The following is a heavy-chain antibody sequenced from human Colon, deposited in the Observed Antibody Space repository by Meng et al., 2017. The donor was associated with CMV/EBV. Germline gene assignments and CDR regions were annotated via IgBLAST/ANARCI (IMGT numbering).Heavy chain of an antibody. CDR2: IRYDGSNK. CDR1: GFTFSSYG. Sequence: GESLKISCAASGFTFSSYGMHWVRQAPGKGLEWVAFIRYDGSNKYYADSVKGRFTISRDNSKNTLYLQMNSLRAEDTAVYYCAKPGYCSSTSCYKGVGLDDWGQGTLVTVSS. J-gene: IGHJ4*02. D-gene: IGHD2-2*03. V-gene: IGHV3-30*02. CDR3: AKPGYCSSTSCYKGVGLDD.